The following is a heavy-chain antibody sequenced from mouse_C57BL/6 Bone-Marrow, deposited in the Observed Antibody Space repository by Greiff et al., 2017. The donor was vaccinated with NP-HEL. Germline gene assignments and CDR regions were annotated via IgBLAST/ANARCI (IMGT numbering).Heavy chain of an antibody. Sequence: VQLQESGAELARPGASVKLSCKASGYTFTSYGISWVKQRTGQGLEWIGEIYPRSGNTYYNEKFKGKATLTADKSSSTAYMELRSLTSEDSAGYFCARSITSVPWFGDWGKGTLVTVA. CDR2: IYPRSGNT. V-gene: IGHV1-81*01. D-gene: IGHD1-1*01. CDR1: GYTFTSYG. CDR3: ARSITSVPWFGD. J-gene: IGHJ3*01.